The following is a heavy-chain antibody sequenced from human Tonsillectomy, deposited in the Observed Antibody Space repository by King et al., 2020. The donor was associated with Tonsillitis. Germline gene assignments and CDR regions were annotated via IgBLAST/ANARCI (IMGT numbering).Heavy chain of an antibody. V-gene: IGHV5-51*03. CDR1: GYNFTSYW. D-gene: IGHD2-15*01. CDR3: ARRGESYYSVYYYYYMDV. CDR2: IYPGDSDT. J-gene: IGHJ6*03. Sequence: VQLVESGVEVKKPGESLKISCKGSGYNFTSYWIGWVRQMPGKGLEWMGIIYPGDSDTTYSPSFEGQVTISVDKSTSTAYLQWSRLKASDTAMDFCARRGESYYSVYYYYYMDVWGKGTTVTVSS.